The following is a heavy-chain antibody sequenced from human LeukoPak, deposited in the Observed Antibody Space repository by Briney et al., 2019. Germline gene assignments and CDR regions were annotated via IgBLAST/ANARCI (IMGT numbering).Heavy chain of an antibody. V-gene: IGHV1-69*01. CDR1: GGTFSSYA. J-gene: IGHJ6*03. D-gene: IGHD3-22*01. Sequence: GSSVKVSCKASGGTFSSYAISWVRQAPGQGLEWMGGIIPIFGTANYAQKFQGRVTITADESTSTAYMELSSLRSEDTAVYYCARDLITEGVSLAYYYYMDVWGKGTTVTVSS. CDR2: IIPIFGTA. CDR3: ARDLITEGVSLAYYYYMDV.